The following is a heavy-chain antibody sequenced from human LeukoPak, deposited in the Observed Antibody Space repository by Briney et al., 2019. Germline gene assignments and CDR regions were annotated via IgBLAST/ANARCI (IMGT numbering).Heavy chain of an antibody. J-gene: IGHJ6*02. Sequence: TGGSLRLSCEVSGFIFDKYWMNWVRQAPGKGLEWVANIKEDGSEKYYMDSVKGRFTISRENAKNSLYLQMNSLRAGDTAVYYCARAPGDYGYYYYGMDVWGQGTTVTVSS. D-gene: IGHD4-17*01. CDR1: GFIFDKYW. CDR3: ARAPGDYGYYYYGMDV. CDR2: IKEDGSEK. V-gene: IGHV3-7*01.